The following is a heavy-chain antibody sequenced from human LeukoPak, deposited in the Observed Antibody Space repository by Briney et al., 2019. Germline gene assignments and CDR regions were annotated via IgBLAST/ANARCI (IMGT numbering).Heavy chain of an antibody. CDR3: AKKSIASTGGAFDI. CDR1: GFTFSSYA. V-gene: IGHV3-23*01. Sequence: GGSLRLSCAASGFTFSSYAMGWVRRAPGRGLEWVSEFRSSGGSTYYADSVKGRFTIYRDNYKNTLYLQMNSLRAEDTAVYYCAKKSIASTGGAFDIWGQATMVTV. J-gene: IGHJ3*02. CDR2: FRSSGGST. D-gene: IGHD6-6*01.